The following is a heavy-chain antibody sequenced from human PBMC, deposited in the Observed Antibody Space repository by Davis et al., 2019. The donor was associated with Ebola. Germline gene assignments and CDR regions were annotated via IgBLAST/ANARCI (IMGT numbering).Heavy chain of an antibody. D-gene: IGHD6-6*01. CDR1: GGSINNYY. V-gene: IGHV4-59*12. J-gene: IGHJ5*02. CDR3: ARGRWEYSSSSPDGNWFDP. CDR2: IYYSGST. Sequence: SETLSLTCTVSGGSINNYYWSWIRQPPGKGLEWIGYIYYSGSTNYNPSLKSRVTISVDTSKNQFSLKLSSVTAADTAVYYCARGRWEYSSSSPDGNWFDPWGQGTLVTVSS.